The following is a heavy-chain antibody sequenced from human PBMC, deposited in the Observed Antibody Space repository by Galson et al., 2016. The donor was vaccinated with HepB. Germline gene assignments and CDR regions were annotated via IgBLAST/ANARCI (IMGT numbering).Heavy chain of an antibody. Sequence: LSLTCTVSGASISSYYWSWIRRPPGKGLELIGLIYYSGSTNYNPSLKSRVTISVDTSKDQFSLELTSVTAADTAIYYCAARSPYADAFDLWGQGTMVTVSS. CDR1: GASISSYY. CDR2: IYYSGST. J-gene: IGHJ3*01. D-gene: IGHD4-17*01. V-gene: IGHV4-59*01. CDR3: AARSPYADAFDL.